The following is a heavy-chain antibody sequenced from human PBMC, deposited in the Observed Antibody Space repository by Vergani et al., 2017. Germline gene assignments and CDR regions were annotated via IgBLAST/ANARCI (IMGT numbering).Heavy chain of an antibody. CDR2: INPNSGGT. CDR3: ARDQQLVGVDY. V-gene: IGHV1-2*02. Sequence: VQLVQSGAEVKKPGATMKISCKVSGYTFTDHYMHWVKQAPGKGLEWMGWINPNSGGTNYAQKFQGRVTMTRDTSISTAYMELSRLRSDDTAVYYCARDQQLVGVDYWGQGTLVTVSS. CDR1: GYTFTDHY. D-gene: IGHD6-13*01. J-gene: IGHJ4*02.